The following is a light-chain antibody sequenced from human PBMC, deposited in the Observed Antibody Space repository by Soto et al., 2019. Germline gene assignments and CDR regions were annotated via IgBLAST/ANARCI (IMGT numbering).Light chain of an antibody. Sequence: SYELPQPPSVSVAPGKTARITCGGNNIGSKSVHWYQQKPGQAPVVVMYYDSDRPSGIPERFSGAKSGNTATLTISRVEAGDEADYYCQVWDKSSDHAVFGGGTQLTVL. CDR2: YDS. V-gene: IGLV3-21*04. J-gene: IGLJ7*01. CDR3: QVWDKSSDHAV. CDR1: NIGSKS.